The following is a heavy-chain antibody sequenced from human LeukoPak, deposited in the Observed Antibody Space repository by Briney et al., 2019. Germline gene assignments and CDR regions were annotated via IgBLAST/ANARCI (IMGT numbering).Heavy chain of an antibody. CDR3: ARVPTVTFFDY. CDR1: GGSISSSSYY. CDR2: IYYSRST. Sequence: SETLSLTCTVSGGSISSSSYYWGWIRQRPGKGLEWIGSIYYSRSTYYNPSPKSRVTISVDTSKNQFSLKLSSVTAADTAVYYCARVPTVTFFDYCGQGTLVTVSS. D-gene: IGHD4-17*01. V-gene: IGHV4-39*01. J-gene: IGHJ4*02.